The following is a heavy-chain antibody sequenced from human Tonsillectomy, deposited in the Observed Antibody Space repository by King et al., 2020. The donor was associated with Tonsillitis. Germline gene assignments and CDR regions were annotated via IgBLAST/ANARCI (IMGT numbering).Heavy chain of an antibody. CDR2: ISSSDSTT. CDR1: GFTFSNSC. J-gene: IGHJ6*03. Sequence: VQLVESGGGLVQPGGSLRLSCAASGFTFSNSCMTWVRQAPGKGLEWVSYISSSDSTTYYAASVKGRFTISRDNAKNSLYLQMNTLRAEDTAVYYCASVSLTPPVYYYYMDVWGKGTTVTVSS. CDR3: ASVSLTPPVYYYYMDV. D-gene: IGHD5/OR15-5a*01. V-gene: IGHV3-48*01.